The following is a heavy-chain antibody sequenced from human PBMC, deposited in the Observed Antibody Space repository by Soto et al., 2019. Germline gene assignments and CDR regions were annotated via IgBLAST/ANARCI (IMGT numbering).Heavy chain of an antibody. Sequence: SETLSLTCTVSGGSVSSGSYYWSWIRQPPGKGLEWIGYIYYSGSTNYNPSLKSRVTISVDTSKNQFSLKLSSVTAADTAVYYCARGELRYRYGYGMDVWGQGTTVTVSS. CDR3: ARGELRYRYGYGMDV. D-gene: IGHD5-18*01. J-gene: IGHJ6*02. CDR2: IYYSGST. CDR1: GGSVSSGSYY. V-gene: IGHV4-61*01.